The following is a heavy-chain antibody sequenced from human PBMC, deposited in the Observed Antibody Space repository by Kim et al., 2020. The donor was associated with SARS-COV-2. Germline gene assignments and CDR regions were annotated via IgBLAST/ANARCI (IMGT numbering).Heavy chain of an antibody. CDR1: GGSFSGYY. CDR3: ARDPNEEGVVVAPAAMTDRAYYYSGMDV. V-gene: IGHV4-34*01. CDR2: INHSGST. J-gene: IGHJ6*02. D-gene: IGHD2-2*01. Sequence: SETLSLTCAVYGGSFSGYYWSWIRQPPGKGLEWIGEINHSGSTNYNPSLKSRVTISVDTSKNQFSLKLSSVTAADTAVYYCARDPNEEGVVVAPAAMTDRAYYYSGMDVWGQGTTVTVSS.